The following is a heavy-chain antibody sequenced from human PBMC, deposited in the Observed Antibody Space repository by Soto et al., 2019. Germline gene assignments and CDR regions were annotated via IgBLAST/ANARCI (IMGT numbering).Heavy chain of an antibody. V-gene: IGHV4-31*03. D-gene: IGHD3-10*01. J-gene: IGHJ4*02. Sequence: QVQLQESGPGLVKPSQTLSLTCTVSGGFISSGGYYWSWIRQHPGKGLEWIGYIYYSGSTYYNPSLKSRVTISVDTSKNQFSLKLSSVTAADTAVYYCARAPFGRVTMVRGGGYYFDYWGQGTLVTVSS. CDR3: ARAPFGRVTMVRGGGYYFDY. CDR1: GGFISSGGYY. CDR2: IYYSGST.